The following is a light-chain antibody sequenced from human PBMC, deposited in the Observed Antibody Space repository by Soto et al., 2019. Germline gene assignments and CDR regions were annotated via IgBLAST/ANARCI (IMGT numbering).Light chain of an antibody. CDR1: QDIGSF. CDR3: QHYGHPQWT. V-gene: IGKV1-8*01. CDR2: DAS. J-gene: IGKJ1*01. Sequence: AIRMTQSPSSLSASTGDRVAITCRASQDIGSFLAWYQQKPGKAPKLLIYDASTLQSGVPSRFGGSGSGTDFTLTISRLEPEDSAVYYCQHYGHPQWTFGQGTKVEI.